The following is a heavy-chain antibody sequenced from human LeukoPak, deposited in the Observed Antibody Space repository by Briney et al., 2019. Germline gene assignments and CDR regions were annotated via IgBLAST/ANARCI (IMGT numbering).Heavy chain of an antibody. V-gene: IGHV4-34*01. D-gene: IGHD3-10*01. CDR2: IHHSGST. Sequence: KPSETLSLTCAVYGGSFSGYYWSWIRQPPGKGLEWVGEIHHSGSTNYNPSLKSRVTISVDTSKNQFSLKLSSVTAADTAVYYCARMWNRYGSRKSGWFDPWGQGTLVTVSS. J-gene: IGHJ5*02. CDR3: ARMWNRYGSRKSGWFDP. CDR1: GGSFSGYY.